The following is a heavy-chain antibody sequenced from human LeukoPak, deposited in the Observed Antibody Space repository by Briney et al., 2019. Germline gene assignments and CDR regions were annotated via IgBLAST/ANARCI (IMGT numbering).Heavy chain of an antibody. D-gene: IGHD3-10*01. J-gene: IGHJ4*02. V-gene: IGHV1-69*04. CDR1: GATFSFYA. CDR3: ARAVVVARGLMAYFDY. CDR2: IIPIPGMA. Sequence: GSSVKVSCKASGATFSFYAINWVRQAPGQGLEWMGRIIPIPGMANYAQKFQGRVTITADSSTSTAYMEVSSLRSEDTAVYYCARAVVVARGLMAYFDYWGQGTLVTVSS.